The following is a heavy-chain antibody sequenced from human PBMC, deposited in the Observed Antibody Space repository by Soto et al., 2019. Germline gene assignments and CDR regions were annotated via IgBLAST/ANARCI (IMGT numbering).Heavy chain of an antibody. CDR2: IKEDGSEK. CDR3: ARDPAPVGYRGLDV. J-gene: IGHJ6*02. Sequence: VGSLRLSCAASGFTFSSSWMTWVRQAPGKGLAWVANIKEDGSEKYYVDSVKGRFTISRDNTNESLYLQMNSLRAEDTAVYYCARDPAPVGYRGLDVWGQGTTVTVSS. V-gene: IGHV3-7*01. D-gene: IGHD5-12*01. CDR1: GFTFSSSW.